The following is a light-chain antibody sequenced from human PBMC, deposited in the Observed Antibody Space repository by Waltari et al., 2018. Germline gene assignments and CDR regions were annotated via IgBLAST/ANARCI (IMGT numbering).Light chain of an antibody. CDR1: SSDIGSYNL. CDR2: EVN. J-gene: IGLJ1*01. CDR3: CSYAGDSTYV. Sequence: QSALTQPASVSGSPGQSITISCTGTSSDIGSYNLVSWYHQHPCKAPNLIIYEVNRRPSGVSDGFSASKSVNPASLTISGLQADDEADYYCCSYAGDSTYVFGTGAKVTVL. V-gene: IGLV2-23*02.